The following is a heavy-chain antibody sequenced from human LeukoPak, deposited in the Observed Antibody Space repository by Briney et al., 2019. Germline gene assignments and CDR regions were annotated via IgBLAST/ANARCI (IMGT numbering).Heavy chain of an antibody. CDR3: ARGRTYSSSWPFDY. Sequence: GGSLRLSCAASGFTFNDYYMSWIRQAPGKGLEWVSYISSSGGSINYADSVKGRFTISRDNAKNSLYLQMNSLRAEDAAVYYCARGRTYSSSWPFDYWGQGTLVTVS. CDR1: GFTFNDYY. CDR2: ISSSGGSI. J-gene: IGHJ4*02. V-gene: IGHV3-11*04. D-gene: IGHD6-13*01.